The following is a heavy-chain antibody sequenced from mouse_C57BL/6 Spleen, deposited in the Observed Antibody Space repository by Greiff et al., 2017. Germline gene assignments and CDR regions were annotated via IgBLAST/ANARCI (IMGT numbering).Heavy chain of an antibody. CDR1: GFTFSSYG. J-gene: IGHJ4*01. D-gene: IGHD1-1*01. CDR3: ARSHYYGCSPRFYSMDY. Sequence: EVKLMESGGDLVKPGGSLKLSCAASGFTFSSYGMSWVRQTPDKRLEWVATISSGGSYTYYPDSVKGRFTISRDHAKNPLYLQMSSLKSEDTAMYYCARSHYYGCSPRFYSMDYWGQGTSVTVAS. CDR2: ISSGGSYT. V-gene: IGHV5-6*01.